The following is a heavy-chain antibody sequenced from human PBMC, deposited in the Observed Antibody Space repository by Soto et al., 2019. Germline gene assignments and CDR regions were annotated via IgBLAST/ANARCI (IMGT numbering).Heavy chain of an antibody. CDR3: ARDYPSGNYYGSGRSFQH. V-gene: IGHV1-69*08. J-gene: IGHJ1*01. Sequence: QVQLVQSGAEVKKPGSSVKVSCKASGGTFSSYTISWVRQAPGQGLEWMGRIIPILGIANYAQKFQGRVTITADXXTXTXXMELSSLRSEDTAVYYCARDYPSGNYYGSGRSFQHWGQGTLVTVSS. CDR2: IIPILGIA. CDR1: GGTFSSYT. D-gene: IGHD3-10*01.